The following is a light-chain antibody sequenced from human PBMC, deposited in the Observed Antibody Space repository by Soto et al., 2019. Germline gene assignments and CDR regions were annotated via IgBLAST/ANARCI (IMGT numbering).Light chain of an antibody. CDR1: QSISSW. V-gene: IGKV1-5*01. CDR3: QQYNNFPLT. CDR2: EAS. J-gene: IGKJ4*01. Sequence: DIQMTQSPSTLSASVGDRVTITCRASQSISSWLAWYQQKPGKAPKLLIHEASRLESGVPSRFSGSESGTEFTPTISGLHAEDFATYYCQQYNNFPLTFGGGTRVEIK.